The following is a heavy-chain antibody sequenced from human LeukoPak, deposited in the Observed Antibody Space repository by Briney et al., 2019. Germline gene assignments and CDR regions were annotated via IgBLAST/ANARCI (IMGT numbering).Heavy chain of an antibody. J-gene: IGHJ4*02. CDR1: GYTFTGYY. CDR3: ARAHYYYDSSGYG. CDR2: INPNSGGT. D-gene: IGHD3-22*01. V-gene: IGHV1-2*02. Sequence: GASVKVSCKASGYTFTGYYMHWVRQAPGQGLEWMGWINPNSGGTSYAQKFQGRVTMTRDTSISTAYMELSRLRSDDTAVYYCARAHYYYDSSGYGRGQGTLVTVSS.